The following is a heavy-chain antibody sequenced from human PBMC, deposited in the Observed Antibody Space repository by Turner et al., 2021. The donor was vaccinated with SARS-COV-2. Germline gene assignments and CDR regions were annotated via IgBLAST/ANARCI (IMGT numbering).Heavy chain of an antibody. CDR3: AGEDVQDDILTRPGFDY. CDR1: GFTFSSHG. CDR2: IWFDGSNR. V-gene: IGHV3-33*08. D-gene: IGHD3-9*01. Sequence: QVQLVESGGGVVEPWRSFRLSCAASGFTFSSHGMHWVRQARGRGLEWVAVIWFDGSNRYYADSVKGRFTISGKNSKNTLYLKVNSLRAENTAVYYCAGEDVQDDILTRPGFDYWGQGTLVTVSS. J-gene: IGHJ4*02.